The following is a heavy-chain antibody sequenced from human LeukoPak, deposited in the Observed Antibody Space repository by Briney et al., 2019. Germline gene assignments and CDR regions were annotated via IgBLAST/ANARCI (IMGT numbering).Heavy chain of an antibody. CDR1: GYTFTSYD. V-gene: IGHV1-8*01. CDR3: ARVAAPWDWYYGMDV. D-gene: IGHD3/OR15-3a*01. Sequence: ASVKVSFKASGYTFTSYDINWVRQATGQGREWMGWMNPNSGNTGYAQKFQGRVTMTRNTSISTAYMELSSLRSEDTAVYYCARVAAPWDWYYGMDVWGQGTTVTVSS. CDR2: MNPNSGNT. J-gene: IGHJ6*02.